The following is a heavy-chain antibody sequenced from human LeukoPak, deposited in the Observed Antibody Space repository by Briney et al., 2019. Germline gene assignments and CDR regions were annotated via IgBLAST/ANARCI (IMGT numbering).Heavy chain of an antibody. CDR1: GFTFSSYA. CDR2: LSYDGSNK. Sequence: GGSLRLSCAASGFTFSSYAMHWVRQAPGKGLEWVAVLSYDGSNKYYADSVKGRFTISRDNSKNTLYLQMNSLRAEDTAVYYCAREAVAGDFDYWGQGTLVTVSS. CDR3: AREAVAGDFDY. V-gene: IGHV3-30-3*01. D-gene: IGHD6-19*01. J-gene: IGHJ4*02.